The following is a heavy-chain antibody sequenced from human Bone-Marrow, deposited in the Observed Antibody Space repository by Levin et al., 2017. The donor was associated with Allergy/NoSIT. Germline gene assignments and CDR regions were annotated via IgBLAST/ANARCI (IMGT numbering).Heavy chain of an antibody. CDR1: GGSFSGYY. J-gene: IGHJ4*02. CDR3: ARLGMVRGVMQ. V-gene: IGHV4-34*01. CDR2: INHSGST. D-gene: IGHD3-10*01. Sequence: SQTLSLTCAVYGGSFSGYYWSWIRQPPGKGLEWIGEINHSGSTNYNPSLKSRVTISVDTSKNQFSLKLSSVTAADTAVYYCARLGMVRGVMQWGQGTLVTVSS.